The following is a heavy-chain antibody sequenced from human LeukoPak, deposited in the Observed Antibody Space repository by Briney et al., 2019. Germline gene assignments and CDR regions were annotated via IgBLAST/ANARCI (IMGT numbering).Heavy chain of an antibody. CDR2: IKEDGSET. CDR3: ARETPRRGESRDGYR. D-gene: IGHD5-24*01. Sequence: GESLRLSCAASGFTFKKYWMNWVRQVPGKGLECLANIKEDGSETYYADSVKGRFTISRDNPKNLLFLQINSLRVEDTAVYYCARETPRRGESRDGYRWGQGTLVTVSS. CDR1: GFTFKKYW. V-gene: IGHV3-7*01. J-gene: IGHJ4*02.